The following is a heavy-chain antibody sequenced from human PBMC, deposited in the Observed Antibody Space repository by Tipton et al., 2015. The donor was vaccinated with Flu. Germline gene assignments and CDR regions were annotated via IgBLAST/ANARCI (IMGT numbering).Heavy chain of an antibody. D-gene: IGHD6-19*01. J-gene: IGHJ5*02. CDR1: GGSFSGYY. Sequence: TLSLTCAVNGGSFSGYYWSWIRQPPGKGLEWIGEINHGGSTNYNKSLKSRVTMSVDTSMNQFSLKVTSVTAADTAVYYCARSIAVSGKFDPWGQGTLVTVSS. V-gene: IGHV4-34*01. CDR2: INHGGST. CDR3: ARSIAVSGKFDP.